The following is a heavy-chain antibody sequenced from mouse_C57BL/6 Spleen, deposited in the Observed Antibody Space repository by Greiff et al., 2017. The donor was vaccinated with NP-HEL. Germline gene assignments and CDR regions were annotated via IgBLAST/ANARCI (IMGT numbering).Heavy chain of an antibody. CDR1: GYTFTDYY. Sequence: VQLQQSGPELVKPGASVKISCKASGYTFTDYYMNWVKQSHGKSLEWIGDINPNNGGTSYNQKFKGKATLTVDKSSSTAYMELRSLTSEDSAVYYCARGHDGYYGGYFDYWGQGTTLTVSS. CDR2: INPNNGGT. V-gene: IGHV1-26*01. CDR3: ARGHDGYYGGYFDY. J-gene: IGHJ2*01. D-gene: IGHD2-3*01.